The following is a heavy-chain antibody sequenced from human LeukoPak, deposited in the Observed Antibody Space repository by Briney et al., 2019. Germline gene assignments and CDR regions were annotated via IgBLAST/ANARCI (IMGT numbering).Heavy chain of an antibody. V-gene: IGHV1-69*13. CDR2: IIPFYGTT. Sequence: SVKVSRKASGGTLKNYAVNWVRQAPGQGLEWMGGIIPFYGTTNFAQKFQGRVTITADETTSTIYMVLSSLRSEDTAVYYCARMQGYAYSDYWGQGTLVTVSS. D-gene: IGHD1-1*01. CDR1: GGTLKNYA. CDR3: ARMQGYAYSDY. J-gene: IGHJ4*02.